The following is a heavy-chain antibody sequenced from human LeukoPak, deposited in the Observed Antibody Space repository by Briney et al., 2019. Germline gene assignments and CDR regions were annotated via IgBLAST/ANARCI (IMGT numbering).Heavy chain of an antibody. V-gene: IGHV1-8*01. CDR2: MNPQSGNT. J-gene: IGHJ6*02. D-gene: IGHD2-2*01. Sequence: ASVQVSCKAPGYTRTSYDINWVRQDTGQGLEWMGWMNPQSGNTGYAQKFQGRVTMTRNTSISTAYMELSSLRSEDAAVYYCARVSGYCSGTNCYYHYGMDVWGQGATVTVSS. CDR3: ARVSGYCSGTNCYYHYGMDV. CDR1: GYTRTSYD.